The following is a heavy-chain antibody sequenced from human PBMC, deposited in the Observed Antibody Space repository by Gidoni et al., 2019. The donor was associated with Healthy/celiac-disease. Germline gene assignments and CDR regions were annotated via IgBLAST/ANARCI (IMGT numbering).Heavy chain of an antibody. V-gene: IGHV3-7*01. CDR3: ARGPQWLDFDY. J-gene: IGHJ4*02. Sequence: EVQLVESGGGLVQPGGPLRLSCAPSGFTFSIYWMSWVRQAPGKGLEWVANIKQDGSEKYYVDSVKGRFTISRDNAKNSLYLQMNSLRAEDTAVYYCARGPQWLDFDYWGQGTLVTVSS. CDR1: GFTFSIYW. CDR2: IKQDGSEK. D-gene: IGHD6-19*01.